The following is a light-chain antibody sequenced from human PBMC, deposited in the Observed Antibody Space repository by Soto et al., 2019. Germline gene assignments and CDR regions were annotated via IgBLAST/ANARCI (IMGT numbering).Light chain of an antibody. CDR2: EVS. V-gene: IGLV2-23*02. CDR3: VSYAGSSTWV. CDR1: SSDVGSYNL. Sequence: QSVLTQPASVSGSPGQSITISCTGTSSDVGSYNLVSWYQQHPGKAPKLMIYEVSKRPSGVSNRFSGSKSGNTASLTISGLQAEDEADYYCVSYAGSSTWVFGGGTKVTVL. J-gene: IGLJ3*02.